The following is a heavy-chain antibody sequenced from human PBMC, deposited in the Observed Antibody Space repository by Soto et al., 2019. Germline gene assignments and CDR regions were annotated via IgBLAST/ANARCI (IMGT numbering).Heavy chain of an antibody. J-gene: IGHJ4*02. CDR3: AREDGIVGATSAFDY. CDR1: GFTFSTYN. CDR2: INGRGNYI. Sequence: EVLLVESGGGLVKPGGSLRLSCAASGFTFSTYNMNWVRQAPGKGLAWVSSINGRGNYIYYTDAVKGRFTISRDNAKTSLYLQMNSLRAEDTAVYYCAREDGIVGATSAFDYWGQGTLVTVSS. V-gene: IGHV3-21*01. D-gene: IGHD1-26*01.